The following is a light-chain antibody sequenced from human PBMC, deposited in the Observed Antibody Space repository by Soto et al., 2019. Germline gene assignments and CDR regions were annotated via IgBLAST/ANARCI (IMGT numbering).Light chain of an antibody. V-gene: IGKV3D-15*01. CDR1: QTVLTN. CDR2: GAS. Sequence: EMAVTQSPATLSVSPGERATLSCRASQTVLTNLAWYQQKPGQTPRLLVYGASTRATGIPASFSGSGSETDFTLTISSLQPEDFAVYFCQHYGSSLITFGQGTRLEI. J-gene: IGKJ5*01. CDR3: QHYGSSLIT.